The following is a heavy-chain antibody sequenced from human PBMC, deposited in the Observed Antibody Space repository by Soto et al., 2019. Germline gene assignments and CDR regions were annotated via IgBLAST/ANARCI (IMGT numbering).Heavy chain of an antibody. V-gene: IGHV1-18*01. CDR2: ISVYNGNT. CDR3: ARDPDYYHFDY. CDR1: GYTFTAYG. Sequence: ASVKVSCKASGYTFTAYGITWVRQAPLRVLEWMGWISVYNGNTNYAEKFQGRVTMTTDTYTSTAYMELRSLRSDDTAVYFCARDPDYYHFDYWGQGTLVTVSS. D-gene: IGHD3-22*01. J-gene: IGHJ4*02.